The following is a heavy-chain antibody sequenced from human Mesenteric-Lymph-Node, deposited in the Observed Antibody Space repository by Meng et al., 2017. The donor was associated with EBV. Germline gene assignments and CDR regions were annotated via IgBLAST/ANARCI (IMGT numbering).Heavy chain of an antibody. Sequence: TFNESRPPLLKPPQTLTLTCTFSGFSLSTREVGVGWIRQPPGKALEWLGFIYWDDAKVYSPSLKNRLTITKDTSKNQVVLTMTDMDPVDTAAYYCAHQGGSLASYLDYWGQGTLVTVSS. D-gene: IGHD3-3*02. CDR1: GFSLSTREVG. V-gene: IGHV2-5*02. CDR2: IYWDDAK. J-gene: IGHJ4*02. CDR3: AHQGGSLASYLDY.